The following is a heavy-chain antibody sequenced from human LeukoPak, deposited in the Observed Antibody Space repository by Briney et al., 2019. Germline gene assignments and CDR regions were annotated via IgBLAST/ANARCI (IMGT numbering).Heavy chain of an antibody. J-gene: IGHJ4*02. V-gene: IGHV1-8*01. CDR2: MNPDNGDT. Sequence: ASVRVSCKASGYTFTGYDLNWVRQATGQGLEWMGYMNPDNGDTGYTEKFQGRVTMTRNTSTNTAYMELNTLSSEDTAVYYCARVTLGTPDTFDSWGQGTLVTVSS. CDR3: ARVTLGTPDTFDS. CDR1: GYTFTGYD. D-gene: IGHD1/OR15-1a*01.